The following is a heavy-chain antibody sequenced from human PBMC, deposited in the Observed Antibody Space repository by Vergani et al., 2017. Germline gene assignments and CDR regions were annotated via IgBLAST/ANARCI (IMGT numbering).Heavy chain of an antibody. CDR3: AKPPTIFWDYYGMDV. Sequence: VQLLESGGGLVQPGGSLRLSCAASGFTFSSYAMSWVCQAPGKGLEWVAIISYDGRNKNYADSVKGRFTISRDNSKNTLYLQMNSLRTEDTAVYYCAKPPTIFWDYYGMDVWGQGTTVTVSS. D-gene: IGHD3-3*01. J-gene: IGHJ6*02. CDR1: GFTFSSYA. V-gene: IGHV3-30*18. CDR2: ISYDGRNK.